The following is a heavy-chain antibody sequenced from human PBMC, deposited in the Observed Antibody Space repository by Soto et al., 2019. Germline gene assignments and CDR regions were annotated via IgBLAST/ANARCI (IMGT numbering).Heavy chain of an antibody. Sequence: GESLKISCEASGYFFTNYWIAWVRQMPGKGLEWVGILYPGDSDIRYSPSFQGQVTISADKSIGTAYLQWSSLKASDTAMYYCLRRGSGYEDLFYYRGQGTLVTVSS. J-gene: IGHJ4*02. CDR3: LRRGSGYEDLFYY. D-gene: IGHD5-12*01. CDR1: GYFFTNYW. V-gene: IGHV5-51*01. CDR2: LYPGDSDI.